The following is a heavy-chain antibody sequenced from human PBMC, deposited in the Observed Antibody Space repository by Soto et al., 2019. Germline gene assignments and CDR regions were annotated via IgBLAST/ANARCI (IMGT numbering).Heavy chain of an antibody. J-gene: IGHJ4*02. D-gene: IGHD6-19*01. V-gene: IGHV2-5*02. CDR1: GFSLSTNAVG. Sequence: QITLKESGPTLVTPTQTLTLTCTFSGFSLSTNAVGVGWFRQPPGKALEWLALIYWDDDNHYSPSLQSRLSITKDTSKNQVVLTLTHMDPVDTATYYCAHGSGWLFDFCGQGALVTVSS. CDR3: AHGSGWLFDF. CDR2: IYWDDDN.